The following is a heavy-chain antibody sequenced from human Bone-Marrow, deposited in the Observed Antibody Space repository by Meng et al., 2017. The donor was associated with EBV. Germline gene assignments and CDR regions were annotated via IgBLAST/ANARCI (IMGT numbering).Heavy chain of an antibody. D-gene: IGHD3-3*02. V-gene: IGHV3-74*01. CDR2: TNEGGRTT. Sequence: QPGEALGTLSQPRCSPSPASGASGFSVRNYWMHLRRQAPGKGLFLISRTNEGGRTTSYADSMKGRFTISRDNTKNTLYLQMNSLRAEDTARYFCARDLAGSYDDWGQGTLVTVSS. CDR3: ARDLAGSYDD. CDR1: GFSVRNYW. J-gene: IGHJ4*02.